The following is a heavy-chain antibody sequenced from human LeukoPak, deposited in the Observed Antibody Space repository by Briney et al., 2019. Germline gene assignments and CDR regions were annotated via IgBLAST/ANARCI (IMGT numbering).Heavy chain of an antibody. J-gene: IGHJ5*02. V-gene: IGHV3-7*03. D-gene: IGHD1-1*01. CDR1: GFTFGTYW. CDR2: IKRDGSVK. CDR3: AKGTGTLA. Sequence: GESLRLSCVGSGFTFGTYWMTWVRQAPGKGLEWVANIKRDGSVKHYVDSVKGRVTISRDNAKSSLFLQMNSLRAEDTAVYYCAKGTGTLAWGQGTLVTVSS.